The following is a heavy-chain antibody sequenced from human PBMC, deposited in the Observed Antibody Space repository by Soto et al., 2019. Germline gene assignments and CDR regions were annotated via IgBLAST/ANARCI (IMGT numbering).Heavy chain of an antibody. CDR3: ARGQFVGSYYYDMDV. CDR1: GGSFSNYA. J-gene: IGHJ6*02. Sequence: WASVKVSCKASGGSFSNYAISWVRQAPGQGLEWMGGIIPIFGTTNNAQKFQGRITITADESTSTAYMDLSSLRSEDTAMHYCARGQFVGSYYYDMDVWGLGTTVTVSS. CDR2: IIPIFGTT. V-gene: IGHV1-69*13. D-gene: IGHD6-6*01.